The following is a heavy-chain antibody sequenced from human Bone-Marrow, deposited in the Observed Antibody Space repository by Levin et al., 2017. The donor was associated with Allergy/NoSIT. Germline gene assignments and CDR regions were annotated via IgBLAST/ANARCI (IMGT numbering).Heavy chain of an antibody. D-gene: IGHD5/OR15-5a*01. CDR1: DDSISNSPYF. J-gene: IGHJ5*02. Sequence: SETLSLTCAVSDDSISNSPYFWGWIRQPPGMGLEWIGTIYYAGSTYYNPSLKSRVTISVNTSKNQLSLKLTSVTAADTAVYYCARGSRIPVLGWFDPWGQGTLVTVSS. V-gene: IGHV4-39*07. CDR3: ARGSRIPVLGWFDP. CDR2: IYYAGST.